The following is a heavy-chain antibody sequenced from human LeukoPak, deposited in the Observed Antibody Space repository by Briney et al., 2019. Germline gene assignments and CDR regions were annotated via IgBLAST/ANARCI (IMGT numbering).Heavy chain of an antibody. D-gene: IGHD6-13*01. V-gene: IGHV3-7*01. Sequence: GGSLRPSCVASGFTYNNYWMSWVRQAPGKGLEWVANIKQDGSEIDFVDSLKGRFTISRDNAKNSLFLQVNSLRAEDTAVYYCARIGYRSSSFDYWGQGTLVTVSS. J-gene: IGHJ4*02. CDR2: IKQDGSEI. CDR1: GFTYNNYW. CDR3: ARIGYRSSSFDY.